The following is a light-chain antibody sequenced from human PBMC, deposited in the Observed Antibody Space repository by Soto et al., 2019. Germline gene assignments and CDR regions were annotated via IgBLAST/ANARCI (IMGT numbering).Light chain of an antibody. J-gene: IGLJ1*01. V-gene: IGLV1-47*01. CDR2: RNN. CDR3: AAWDDSLSGLYV. Sequence: QSVLTQPPSASGTPGQRVTISCSGSSSNIGSNYVYWYQQLPGTAPKLLIYRNNQRPSGVPDRFSGSKSGTSASLAISGLRSEDEADYYCAAWDDSLSGLYVFGTGTKLT. CDR1: SSNIGSNY.